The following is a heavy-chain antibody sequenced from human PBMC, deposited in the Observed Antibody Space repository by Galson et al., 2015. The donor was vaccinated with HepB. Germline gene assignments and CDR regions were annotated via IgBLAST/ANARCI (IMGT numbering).Heavy chain of an antibody. CDR2: IRSRAYGETT. CDR1: GFTFGDYS. Sequence: SLRLSCATSGFTFGDYSMSWLRQAPGKGLEWVGFIRSRAYGETTEYAASVKGRFTISRDDSRGIAYLEMNSLKTEDTALYYCIGPPLFQTSSSVGAYWGQGVLVTVPS. J-gene: IGHJ4*02. D-gene: IGHD6-6*01. V-gene: IGHV3-49*03. CDR3: IGPPLFQTSSSVGAY.